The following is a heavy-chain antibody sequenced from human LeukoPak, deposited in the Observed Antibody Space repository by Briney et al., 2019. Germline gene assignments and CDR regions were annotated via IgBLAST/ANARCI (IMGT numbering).Heavy chain of an antibody. CDR2: INPNSGGT. Sequence: ASVKVSCKTAGYSFSAYCVHWVRQAPGQGLEWMGWINPNSGGTNYEQNFQGRVTMTRDTSIGTVHMELSRLRSDDTAVYYCTRDYNSGIYGWFGPWGQGTLVTVSS. J-gene: IGHJ5*02. CDR1: GYSFSAYC. V-gene: IGHV1-2*02. CDR3: TRDYNSGIYGWFGP. D-gene: IGHD3-10*01.